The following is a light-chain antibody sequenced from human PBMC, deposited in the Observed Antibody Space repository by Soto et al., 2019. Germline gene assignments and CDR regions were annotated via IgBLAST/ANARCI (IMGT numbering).Light chain of an antibody. J-gene: IGLJ1*01. V-gene: IGLV2-11*01. CDR3: YSYAGSYTYV. CDR2: DVS. Sequence: QSALTQPRSVSGSPGQSVTISCTGTSSDVGGYNYVSWYQQHPGKAPKLMIYDVSKRPSGVPDRFSGSKSGNTASLTISGLQTEDEADYHCYSYAGSYTYVFGTGTKLTVL. CDR1: SSDVGGYNY.